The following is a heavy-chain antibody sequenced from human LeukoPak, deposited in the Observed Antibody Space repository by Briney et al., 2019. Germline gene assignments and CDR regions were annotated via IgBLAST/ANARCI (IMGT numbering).Heavy chain of an antibody. J-gene: IGHJ6*02. D-gene: IGHD5-24*01. CDR2: IIPIAGIV. CDR1: GGTFSSYA. Sequence: GASVKVSCKASGGTFSSYAISWVRQAPGQGLEWMGRIIPIAGIVNYAQKFQGRVTIIADKSMSTAYMELSSLRSEDTAVYYCHMGEDGYNGNYGMDVWGQGTTVTVSS. CDR3: HMGEDGYNGNYGMDV. V-gene: IGHV1-69*04.